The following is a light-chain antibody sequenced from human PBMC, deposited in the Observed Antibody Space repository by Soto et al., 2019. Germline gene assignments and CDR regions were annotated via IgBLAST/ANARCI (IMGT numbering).Light chain of an antibody. Sequence: AIRMTQSPSSLSASTGDRVTITCRASQGISSYLAWYQQKPGKAPKLLIYAASTLQSGVPSRFSGSGSGTDFTLTISCLQSADFATYYCQQYYSYPAYTFGQGTKLEIK. J-gene: IGKJ2*01. CDR3: QQYYSYPAYT. V-gene: IGKV1-8*01. CDR1: QGISSY. CDR2: AAS.